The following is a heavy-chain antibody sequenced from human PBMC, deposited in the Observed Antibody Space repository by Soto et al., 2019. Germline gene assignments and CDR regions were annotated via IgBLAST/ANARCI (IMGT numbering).Heavy chain of an antibody. Sequence: QVQLVQSGAEVKKPGSSVKVSCKASGGTFSSYTISWVRQAPGQGLEWMGRIIPILGIANYAQKFQGRVTITADKSTSTAYMELSSLRSEDTAVYYCARGRGSPPWGRNYYGMDVWGQGTTVTVSS. CDR1: GGTFSSYT. CDR2: IIPILGIA. V-gene: IGHV1-69*02. J-gene: IGHJ6*02. D-gene: IGHD7-27*01. CDR3: ARGRGSPPWGRNYYGMDV.